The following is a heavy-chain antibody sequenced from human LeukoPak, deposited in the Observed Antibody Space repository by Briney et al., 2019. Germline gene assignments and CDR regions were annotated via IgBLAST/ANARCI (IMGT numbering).Heavy chain of an antibody. CDR3: ARDVSMDIGGSDC. CDR1: GFTFSHYA. D-gene: IGHD2-2*03. J-gene: IGHJ4*02. CDR2: ISFDGTNK. V-gene: IGHV3-30*03. Sequence: PGGSLRLSCAASGFTFSHYAMHWVRQAPGKGLEWVAIISFDGTNKYYADSVKGRFTISRDNSKNTLYLRLNSLRAEDTAVYYCARDVSMDIGGSDCWGPGTLVTVSS.